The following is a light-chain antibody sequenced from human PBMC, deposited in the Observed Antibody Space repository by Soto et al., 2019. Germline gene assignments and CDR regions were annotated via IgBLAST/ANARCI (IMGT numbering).Light chain of an antibody. CDR3: QQTFITPIT. CDR2: GTF. Sequence: DIQMTQSPSTLSASVGDSVTITCRASQTISTYLNWYQQKPEKVPKLLIYGTFNLQSGVPSRFSGSGSGTDFALTINSLQPEDFATYYCQQTFITPITFGQGTRLEI. CDR1: QTISTY. J-gene: IGKJ5*01. V-gene: IGKV1-39*01.